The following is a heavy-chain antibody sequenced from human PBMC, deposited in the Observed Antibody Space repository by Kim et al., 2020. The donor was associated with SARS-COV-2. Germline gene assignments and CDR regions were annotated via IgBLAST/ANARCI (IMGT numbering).Heavy chain of an antibody. CDR1: GFTFSSYD. D-gene: IGHD3-10*01. V-gene: IGHV3-13*01. Sequence: GGSLRLSCAASGFTFSSYDMHWVRQATGKGLEWVSAIGTAGDTYYPGSVKGRFTISRENAKNSLYLQMNSLRAGDTAVYYCARGLNYGPHRDYYFDYWGQGTLVTVSS. J-gene: IGHJ4*02. CDR2: IGTAGDT. CDR3: ARGLNYGPHRDYYFDY.